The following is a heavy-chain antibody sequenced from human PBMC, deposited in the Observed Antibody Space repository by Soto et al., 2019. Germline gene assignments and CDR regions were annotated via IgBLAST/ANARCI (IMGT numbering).Heavy chain of an antibody. Sequence: GGSLRLSCAASGFTFSSYGMHWVRQAPGKGLEWVAVIWYDGSNKYYADSVKGRFTISRDNSKNTLYLQMNSLRAEDTAVYYCARENFLSSVYATGGFDPWGQGTLVTVSS. CDR2: IWYDGSNK. V-gene: IGHV3-33*01. J-gene: IGHJ5*02. D-gene: IGHD2-8*01. CDR3: ARENFLSSVYATGGFDP. CDR1: GFTFSSYG.